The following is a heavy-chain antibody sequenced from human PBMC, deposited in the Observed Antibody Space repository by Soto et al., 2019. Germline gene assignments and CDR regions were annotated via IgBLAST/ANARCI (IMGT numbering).Heavy chain of an antibody. CDR2: IYYDGTT. J-gene: IGHJ5*02. CDR1: GGSISISTSYY. Sequence: SETLSLTCAVSGGSISISTSYYWAWTRQPPGKGLEWIGHIYYDGTTYYNPSFKSRVTLSVDTSKNQFSLKLTSVTASDTAVYYCARVGTLNWLEPSGQGTLVTVSS. CDR3: ARVGTLNWLEP. V-gene: IGHV4-39*01.